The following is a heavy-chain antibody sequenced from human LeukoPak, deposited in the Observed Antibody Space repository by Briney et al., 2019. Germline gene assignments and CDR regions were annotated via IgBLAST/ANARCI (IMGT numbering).Heavy chain of an antibody. Sequence: SVKVSCKASGYTFTSYSMNWVRQAPGQGLEWMGGIIPIFGTANYAQKFQGRVTITTDESTSTAYMELSSLRSEDTAVYYCARGMNWNYRLDVWGKGTTVTVSS. CDR1: GYTFTSYS. J-gene: IGHJ6*04. V-gene: IGHV1-69*05. CDR3: ARGMNWNYRLDV. CDR2: IIPIFGTA. D-gene: IGHD1-7*01.